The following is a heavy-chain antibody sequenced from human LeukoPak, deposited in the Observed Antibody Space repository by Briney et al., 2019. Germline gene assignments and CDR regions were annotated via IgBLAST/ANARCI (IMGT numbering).Heavy chain of an antibody. CDR2: IYSGGST. Sequence: GGSLRLSCAASGFTVSSNYISWVRQAPGKGLEWVSIIYSGGSTYYADSVKGRFTISRDNSKNTLYLQMNSLRAEDTAVYYCASSGTPSTFDYWGQGTLVTVSS. D-gene: IGHD1-26*01. CDR1: GFTVSSNY. J-gene: IGHJ4*02. CDR3: ASSGTPSTFDY. V-gene: IGHV3-53*01.